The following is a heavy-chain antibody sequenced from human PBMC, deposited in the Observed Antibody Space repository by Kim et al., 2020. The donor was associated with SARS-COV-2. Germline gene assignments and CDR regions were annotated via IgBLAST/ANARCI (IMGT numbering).Heavy chain of an antibody. CDR2: TYYRSKWYN. D-gene: IGHD3-10*01. CDR1: GDSVSSNSAA. CDR3: ARGTMVRGVYYYGMDV. J-gene: IGHJ6*02. V-gene: IGHV6-1*01. Sequence: SQTLSLTCAISGDSVSSNSAAWNWIRQSPSRGLEWLGRTYYRSKWYNDYAVSVKSRITINPDTSKNQFSLQLNSVTPEDTAVYYCARGTMVRGVYYYGMDVWGQGTTVTVSS.